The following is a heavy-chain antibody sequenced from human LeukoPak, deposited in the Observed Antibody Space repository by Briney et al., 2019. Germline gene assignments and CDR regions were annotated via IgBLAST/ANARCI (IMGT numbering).Heavy chain of an antibody. CDR3: AKARTAFDFWSGYYDS. V-gene: IGHV3-30*18. J-gene: IGHJ4*02. CDR2: ISYDGTNT. D-gene: IGHD3-3*01. Sequence: GGSLRLSCAASGFSFNRYGMLWVRQAPGKGLEWVAVISYDGTNTHYADSVRGRFAISRDNSKNTLYLQMNSRRGEDTAVYYCAKARTAFDFWSGYYDSWGQGTLVTVSS. CDR1: GFSFNRYG.